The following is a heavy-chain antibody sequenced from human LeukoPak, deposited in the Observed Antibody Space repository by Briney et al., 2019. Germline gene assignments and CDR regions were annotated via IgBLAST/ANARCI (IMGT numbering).Heavy chain of an antibody. CDR3: ARVGSGGASESGYYYPYYFDY. CDR1: GGSISSGGYY. CDR2: IYYSGST. J-gene: IGHJ4*02. V-gene: IGHV4-31*03. Sequence: PSETLSLTCTVSGGSISSGGYYWSWIRQHLGKGLEWIGYIYYSGSTYYNPSLKSRVTISVDTSKNQFSLKLSSVTAADTAVYYCARVGSGGASESGYYYPYYFDYWGQGTLVTVSS. D-gene: IGHD3-22*01.